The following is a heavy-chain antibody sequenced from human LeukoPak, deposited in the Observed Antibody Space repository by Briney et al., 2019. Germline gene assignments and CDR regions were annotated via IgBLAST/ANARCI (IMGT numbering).Heavy chain of an antibody. V-gene: IGHV3-23*01. CDR3: AKDLSRGGATNAFDY. J-gene: IGHJ4*02. D-gene: IGHD1-26*01. CDR1: GFTFSSYA. CDR2: ISGSGGST. Sequence: GGSLRLSCAASGFTFSSYAMSWVRQAPGKGLEWVSAISGSGGSTYYADSVKGRFTISRDNSKNTLYLQMNSLRAEDTAVYYCAKDLSRGGATNAFDYWGQGTLVTVSS.